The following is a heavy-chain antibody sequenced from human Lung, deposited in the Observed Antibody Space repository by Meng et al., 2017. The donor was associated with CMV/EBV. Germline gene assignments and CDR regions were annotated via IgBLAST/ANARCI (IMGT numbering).Heavy chain of an antibody. Sequence: GESLKISCAASGFTFSSYSMHWVRQAPGKGLEWVANIRCDGTNKYDADSVKGRFTISRDNSKNSLYLQMNSLRAEDTAVYYCARGDDSSETYAMDVWGQGTTVTVSS. J-gene: IGHJ6*02. CDR3: ARGDDSSETYAMDV. V-gene: IGHV3-30*02. CDR2: IRCDGTNK. CDR1: GFTFSSYS. D-gene: IGHD3-22*01.